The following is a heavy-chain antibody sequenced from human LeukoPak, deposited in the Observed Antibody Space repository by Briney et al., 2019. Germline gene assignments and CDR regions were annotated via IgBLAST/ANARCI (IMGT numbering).Heavy chain of an antibody. V-gene: IGHV3-23*01. Sequence: TGGSLRLSCAASGFTFSSYAMSWVRQAPGTGLEWVSTITGNTGSTYYADSVKGRFTISRDNSKITLYLQMKSQRAEDTAVYYCAKSSDYNWNYIDYWGQGTQVTVSS. CDR2: ITGNTGST. D-gene: IGHD1-20*01. J-gene: IGHJ4*02. CDR1: GFTFSSYA. CDR3: AKSSDYNWNYIDY.